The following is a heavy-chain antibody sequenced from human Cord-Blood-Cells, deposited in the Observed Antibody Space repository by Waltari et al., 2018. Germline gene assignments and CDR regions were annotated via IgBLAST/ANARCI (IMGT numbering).Heavy chain of an antibody. D-gene: IGHD3-16*01. V-gene: IGHV1-69*01. CDR1: GGTVSNAA. CDR2: IIPIFATA. J-gene: IGHJ4*02. CDR3: ARGGYSFDY. Sequence: QVQLVKSGAEVKKPGTSVKVSCKASGGTVSNAAISWVRQAPGLGLEWMGGIIPIFATANYAQKFQGRVTITADESTSTAYMELSSLRSEDTAVYYCARGGYSFDYWGQGTLVTVSS.